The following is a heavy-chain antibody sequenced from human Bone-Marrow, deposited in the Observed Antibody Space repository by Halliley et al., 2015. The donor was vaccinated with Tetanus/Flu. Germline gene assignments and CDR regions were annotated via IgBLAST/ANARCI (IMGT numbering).Heavy chain of an antibody. Sequence: SLRLSCAPSRFTFSAYEMNWFRQAPGKGLEWLSYINGGSDNINYADSVKGRFTVSRDNAKNSLFLQMNSLRAEDTAVYYCATGNYPGSGKYWGQGTLVTVSS. CDR2: INGGSDNI. CDR1: RFTFSAYE. D-gene: IGHD3-10*01. V-gene: IGHV3-48*03. CDR3: ATGNYPGSGKY. J-gene: IGHJ4*01.